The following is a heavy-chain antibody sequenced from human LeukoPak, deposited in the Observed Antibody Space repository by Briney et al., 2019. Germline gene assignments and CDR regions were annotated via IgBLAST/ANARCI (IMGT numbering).Heavy chain of an antibody. CDR1: GGTFSSYA. CDR3: ARDPSGSAAHYYYYGMDV. J-gene: IGHJ6*02. V-gene: IGHV1-69*04. Sequence: SVKVSCKASGGTFSSYAISWVRQAPGQGLEWMGRIIPILGIANYAQKFQGRVTITADKSTSTAYMELSSLRSEDTAVYYCARDPSGSAAHYYYYGMDVWGQGTTVTVSS. CDR2: IIPILGIA. D-gene: IGHD1-26*01.